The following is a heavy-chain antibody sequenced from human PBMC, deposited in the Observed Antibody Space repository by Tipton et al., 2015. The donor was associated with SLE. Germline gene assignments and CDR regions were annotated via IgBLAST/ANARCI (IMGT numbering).Heavy chain of an antibody. J-gene: IGHJ5*02. CDR1: GGSISGSNHY. CDR2: IYYSGTS. Sequence: LRLSCTVSGGSISGSNHYWGWIRQPPGKGLEWIGSIYYSGTSYYNPSLESRVTISVDTSKNQFSLKLSSVTAADTAIHYCARESGDLWGQGTLVTVSS. CDR3: ARESGDL. D-gene: IGHD1-26*01. V-gene: IGHV4-39*07.